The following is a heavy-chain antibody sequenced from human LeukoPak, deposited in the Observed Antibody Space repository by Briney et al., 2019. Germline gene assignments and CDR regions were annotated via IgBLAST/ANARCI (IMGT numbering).Heavy chain of an antibody. CDR3: ARRAVVAAAVSCFDY. CDR2: VYYTGTT. CDR1: GGPISNRTCY. Sequence: SETLSLTCSVSGGPISNRTCYWGWIRQPPGKGLEWIGGVYYTGTTYYSPSLNSRVTVSIDTSNKQFSLRLTSVTAADTAVYYCARRAVVAAAVSCFDYWGQGILVTVSS. D-gene: IGHD2-2*01. V-gene: IGHV4-39*01. J-gene: IGHJ4*02.